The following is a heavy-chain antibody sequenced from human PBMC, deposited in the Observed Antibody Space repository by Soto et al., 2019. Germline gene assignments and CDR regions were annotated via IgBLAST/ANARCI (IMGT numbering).Heavy chain of an antibody. D-gene: IGHD6-19*01. V-gene: IGHV1-18*01. CDR1: GYTFTSYG. CDR2: ISAYNGNT. Sequence: ASVKVSCKASGYTFTSYGISWVRQAPGQGLERMGWISAYNGNTNYAQKLQVRVTMTTDTSTSTAYMELRSLKSDDTAVYYCARDFGSSSGRYMDYWGQGTLVTVSS. CDR3: ARDFGSSSGRYMDY. J-gene: IGHJ4*02.